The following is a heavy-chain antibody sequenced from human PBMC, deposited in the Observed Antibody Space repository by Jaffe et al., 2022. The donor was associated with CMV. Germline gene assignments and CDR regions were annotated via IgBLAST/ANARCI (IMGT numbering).Heavy chain of an antibody. CDR2: ISAYNGNT. Sequence: QVQLVQSGAEVKKPGASVKVSCKASGYTFTSYGISWVRQAPGQGLEWMGWISAYNGNTNYAQKLQGRVTMTTDTSTSTAYMELRSLRSDDTAVYYCARDLRNVGYYDSSGYYSFDYWGQGTLVTVSS. D-gene: IGHD3-22*01. CDR3: ARDLRNVGYYDSSGYYSFDY. J-gene: IGHJ4*02. CDR1: GYTFTSYG. V-gene: IGHV1-18*04.